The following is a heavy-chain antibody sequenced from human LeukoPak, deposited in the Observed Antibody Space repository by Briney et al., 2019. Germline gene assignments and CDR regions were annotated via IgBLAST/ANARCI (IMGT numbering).Heavy chain of an antibody. CDR2: INPNSGGT. CDR1: GYTFTGYY. V-gene: IGHV1-2*06. D-gene: IGHD6-6*01. CDR3: ARSGYSSSSHIYF. J-gene: IGHJ4*02. Sequence: ASVKVSCKASGYTFTGYYIHWVRQAPGQGLEWVGRINPNSGGTNYAQKFQGRVTMTRDTSISTAYMELSRLRSDDTAVYYCARSGYSSSSHIYFWGQGTLVTVSS.